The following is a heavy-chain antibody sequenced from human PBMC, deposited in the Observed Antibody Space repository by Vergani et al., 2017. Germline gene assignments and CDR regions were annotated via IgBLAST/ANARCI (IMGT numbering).Heavy chain of an antibody. V-gene: IGHV3-30-3*01. Sequence: QVQLVESGGGVVQPGRSLRLSCAASGFTFSSYAMHWVRQAPGKGLEWVAVISYDGSNKYYADSVKGRFTISRDNSKNTLYLQMNSLRAEDTAVYYCARDYYVWGSYRRVHQIRNAFDIWGQGTMVTVSS. CDR2: ISYDGSNK. D-gene: IGHD3-16*02. CDR1: GFTFSSYA. J-gene: IGHJ3*02. CDR3: ARDYYVWGSYRRVHQIRNAFDI.